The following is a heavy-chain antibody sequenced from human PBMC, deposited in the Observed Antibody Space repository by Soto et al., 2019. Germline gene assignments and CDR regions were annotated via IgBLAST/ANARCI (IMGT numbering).Heavy chain of an antibody. CDR1: GFTFSSYA. V-gene: IGHV3-23*01. Sequence: PGGSLRLSCAASGFTFSSYAMSWVRQAPGKGLEWVSAISGSGGSTYYADSVKGRFTISRDNSKNTLYLQMNSLRAEDTAVYYCAKDKGWLRLFSEFGGFQYWGQGTLVTVSS. J-gene: IGHJ1*01. CDR2: ISGSGGST. D-gene: IGHD5-12*01. CDR3: AKDKGWLRLFSEFGGFQY.